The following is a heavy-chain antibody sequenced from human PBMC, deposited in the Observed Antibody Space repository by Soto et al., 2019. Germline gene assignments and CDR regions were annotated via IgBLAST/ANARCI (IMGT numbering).Heavy chain of an antibody. CDR1: GFTFKSHA. D-gene: IGHD6-19*01. J-gene: IGHJ6*02. CDR2: IKNSGEST. Sequence: GGSLRLSFSASGFTFKSHAMHWVRQVPGKGLEYVSSIKNSGESTFYADAVKGRFIVSRDNSNNTLDLQMTSLKYEDSGVYYCVKGRAKQCSGRTCGLWMDXWGQGTTVTVS. V-gene: IGHV3-64D*06. CDR3: VKGRAKQCSGRTCGLWMDX.